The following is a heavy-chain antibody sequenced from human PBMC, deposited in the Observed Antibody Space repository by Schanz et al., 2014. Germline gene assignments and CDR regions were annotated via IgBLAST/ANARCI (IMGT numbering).Heavy chain of an antibody. V-gene: IGHV1-18*04. CDR2: ISVYTGNT. CDR1: GFNFNNYD. CDR3: AKAEYDILTDSYSRLDP. J-gene: IGHJ5*02. D-gene: IGHD3-9*01. Sequence: QVQLVQSGAEVKKPGASVKVSCTASGFNFNNYDINWVRQAPGQGLEWMGWISVYTGNTKYGQKVQGRVTMTADTSTNTAYMELRSLRSDDTAVYYCAKAEYDILTDSYSRLDPWGQGTLVTVSS.